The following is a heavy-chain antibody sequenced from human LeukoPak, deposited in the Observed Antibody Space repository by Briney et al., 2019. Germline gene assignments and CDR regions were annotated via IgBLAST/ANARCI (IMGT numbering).Heavy chain of an antibody. V-gene: IGHV3-66*01. Sequence: GGSLRLSCAASGFTVSRHYMAWVRQAPGKGLEWVSVIDNGGSDITNYADSVKGRFTISRDNAKNSLYLQMNSLRAEDTAVYYCARAGIAAAGWGQGALVTVSS. CDR3: ARAGIAAAG. D-gene: IGHD6-13*01. J-gene: IGHJ4*02. CDR2: IDNGGSDIT. CDR1: GFTVSRHY.